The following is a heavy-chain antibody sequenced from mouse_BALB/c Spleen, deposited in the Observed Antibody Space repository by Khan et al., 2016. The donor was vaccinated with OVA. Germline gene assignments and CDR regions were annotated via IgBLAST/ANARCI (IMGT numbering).Heavy chain of an antibody. Sequence: QVRLQQSGAELVRPGSSVKISCKASGYAFSTYWMNWVKQRPGQGLEWIGQIYPGDGDTNYNGKLKGKATLTADKSSSTVYMQLSSLTADDSAVYFCTRSIYYDYDEENYYAMDYWGQGISVTVSS. J-gene: IGHJ4*01. CDR3: TRSIYYDYDEENYYAMDY. D-gene: IGHD2-4*01. V-gene: IGHV1-80*01. CDR2: IYPGDGDT. CDR1: GYAFSTYW.